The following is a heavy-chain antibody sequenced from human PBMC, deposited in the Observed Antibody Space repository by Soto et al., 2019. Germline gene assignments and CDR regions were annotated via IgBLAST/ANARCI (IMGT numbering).Heavy chain of an antibody. CDR1: GYTFTGYY. CDR2: INPNSGGT. CDR3: ARDVGSSWYITYYYGMDV. J-gene: IGHJ6*02. Sequence: ASVKVSCKASGYTFTGYYMHWVRQAPGQGLEWMGWINPNSGGTNYAQKFQGWVTMTRDTSISTAYMELSRLRSDDTAVYYCARDVGSSWYITYYYGMDVWGQGTTVTVSS. V-gene: IGHV1-2*04. D-gene: IGHD6-13*01.